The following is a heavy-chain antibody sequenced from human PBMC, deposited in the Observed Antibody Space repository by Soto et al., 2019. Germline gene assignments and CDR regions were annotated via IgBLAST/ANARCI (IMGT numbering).Heavy chain of an antibody. Sequence: PGGSLRLSCAASGFTFSSYGMHRVRQAPGKGLEWVAVISYDGSNKYYADSVKGRFTISRDNSKNTLYLQMNSLRAEDTAVYYCAKVGASYDILTGGPYGMDVWGQGTTVTVSS. J-gene: IGHJ6*02. CDR1: GFTFSSYG. D-gene: IGHD3-9*01. V-gene: IGHV3-30*18. CDR2: ISYDGSNK. CDR3: AKVGASYDILTGGPYGMDV.